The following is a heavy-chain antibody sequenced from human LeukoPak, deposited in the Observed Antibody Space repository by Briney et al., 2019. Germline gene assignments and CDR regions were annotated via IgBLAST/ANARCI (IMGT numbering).Heavy chain of an antibody. Sequence: SETLSLTCTVSGGSISSYYWGWIRQPPGKGLEWIGSIYYSGGTYYNPSLKSRVTISVDTSKNQFSLKLSSVTAADTAVYYCARRSGTYHAFDIWGQGTMVTVSS. CDR3: ARRSGTYHAFDI. CDR2: IYYSGGT. J-gene: IGHJ3*02. D-gene: IGHD1-26*01. CDR1: GGSISSYY. V-gene: IGHV4-39*01.